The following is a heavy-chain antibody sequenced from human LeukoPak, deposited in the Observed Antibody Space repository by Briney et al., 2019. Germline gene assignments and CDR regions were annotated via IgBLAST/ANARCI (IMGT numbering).Heavy chain of an antibody. Sequence: GGSLRLSCAASGFTFSSYTMNWVRQAPGKGLEWVSYISSTSSTIYYADSVKGRFTISRDNAKNSLYLQMNSLRAEDTAVYYCAKGVWGSYRFFAYFDYWGQGTLVTVSS. J-gene: IGHJ4*02. D-gene: IGHD3-16*02. V-gene: IGHV3-48*01. CDR2: ISSTSSTI. CDR3: AKGVWGSYRFFAYFDY. CDR1: GFTFSSYT.